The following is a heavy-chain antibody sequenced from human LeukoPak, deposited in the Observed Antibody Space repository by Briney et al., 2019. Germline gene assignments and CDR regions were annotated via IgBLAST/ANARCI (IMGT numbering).Heavy chain of an antibody. CDR2: ISGSGGST. CDR3: AKTMLPYYYDSSGYPSVSGDY. Sequence: PGGSLRLSCAASGFTFSSYAMSWVRQAPGKGLEWVSAISGSGGSTYYADSVKGRFTISRDNSKNTLYLQMNSLRAEDTAVYYCAKTMLPYYYDSSGYPSVSGDYWGQGTLVTVSS. CDR1: GFTFSSYA. J-gene: IGHJ4*02. V-gene: IGHV3-23*01. D-gene: IGHD3-22*01.